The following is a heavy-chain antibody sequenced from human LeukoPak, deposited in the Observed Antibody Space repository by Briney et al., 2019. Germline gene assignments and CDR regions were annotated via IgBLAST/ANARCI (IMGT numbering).Heavy chain of an antibody. D-gene: IGHD4-17*01. CDR3: ARDYADYVGYFFFDY. CDR1: GFTFDDYA. J-gene: IGHJ4*02. V-gene: IGHV3-20*04. CDR2: ISGSGGST. Sequence: GGSLRLSCAASGFTFDDYAMHWVRQAPGKGLEWVSAISGSGGSTYYADSVKGRFTISRDNAKNSLYLQMNSLRAEDTAVYYCARDYADYVGYFFFDYWGQGTLVTVSS.